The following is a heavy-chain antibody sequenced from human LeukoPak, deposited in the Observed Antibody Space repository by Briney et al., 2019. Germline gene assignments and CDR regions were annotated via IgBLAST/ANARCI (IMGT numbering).Heavy chain of an antibody. J-gene: IGHJ4*02. V-gene: IGHV4-39*01. CDR3: ARVTAHCSSTSCYDYFDY. CDR2: IYYGGST. CDR1: GGSISSSRYN. D-gene: IGHD2-2*01. Sequence: SETLSLTCTVSGGSISSSRYNWGWIRQPPGKGLEWIGSIYYGGSTFYNPSLKSRVTISVDTSKDQFSLKLSSVTAADTAVYYCARVTAHCSSTSCYDYFDYWGQGTLVTVSS.